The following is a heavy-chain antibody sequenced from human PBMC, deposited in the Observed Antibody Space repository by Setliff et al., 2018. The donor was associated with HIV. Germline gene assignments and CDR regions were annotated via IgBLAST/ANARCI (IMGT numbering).Heavy chain of an antibody. J-gene: IGHJ4*02. CDR1: GYTFTGYY. V-gene: IGHV1-2*02. CDR2: ISPNNGGT. CDR3: AGSILTGYYTFGADY. Sequence: ASVKVSCKASGYTFTGYYMHWVRQAPGQGLEWMGWISPNNGGTNYAQKFQGRVTITTDESTTTAYMELSSLRSEDTALYYCAGSILTGYYTFGADYWGQGTLVTVS. D-gene: IGHD3-9*01.